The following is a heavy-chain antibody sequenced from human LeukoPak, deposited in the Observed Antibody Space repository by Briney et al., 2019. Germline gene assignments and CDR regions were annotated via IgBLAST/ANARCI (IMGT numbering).Heavy chain of an antibody. V-gene: IGHV3-7*01. CDR1: GFTFSSYW. Sequence: GGSLRLSCAASGFTFSSYWMSWVRQAPGKGLEWVANIKQDGSGKYYVDSVKGRFTISRDNAKNSLYLQMNSLRAEDTAVYYCARDLPYDAFDIWGQGTMVTVSS. J-gene: IGHJ3*02. CDR3: ARDLPYDAFDI. CDR2: IKQDGSGK.